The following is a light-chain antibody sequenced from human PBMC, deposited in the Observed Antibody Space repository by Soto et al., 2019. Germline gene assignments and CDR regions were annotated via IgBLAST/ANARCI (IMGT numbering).Light chain of an antibody. V-gene: IGKV3-15*01. CDR1: QSVSSD. Sequence: ELVRTQSPATLSVSPGGRVTLSCRASQSVSSDLAWYQNKPGQAPRLLIYGASTRATGTPARFSGSGSGTEFSLSIISLQSEDFAVYYCLQYNDWPPNQYTFGQGTKLEIK. CDR3: LQYNDWPPNQYT. CDR2: GAS. J-gene: IGKJ2*01.